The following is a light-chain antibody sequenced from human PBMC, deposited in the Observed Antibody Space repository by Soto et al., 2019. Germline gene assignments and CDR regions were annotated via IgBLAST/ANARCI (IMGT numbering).Light chain of an antibody. CDR3: SSYTISSTYV. CDR1: SSDVGGYNY. V-gene: IGLV2-14*01. CDR2: DVS. J-gene: IGLJ1*01. Sequence: QSALTQPASVSGSPGQSIAISCTGTSSDVGGYNYVSWYQQHPGKAPKLLINDVSNRPSGVSSRFSGSKSGNTASLTISGLQAEDEADYYCSSYTISSTYVFGTGTQLTV.